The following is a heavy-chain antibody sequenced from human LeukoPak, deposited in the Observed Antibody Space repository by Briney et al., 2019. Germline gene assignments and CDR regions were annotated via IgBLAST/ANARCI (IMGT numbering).Heavy chain of an antibody. J-gene: IGHJ6*02. Sequence: PGGSLRLSCAASGFTFSSYEMNWVRQAPGKGLEWVSYIGTTGVTIYYADSVKGRFTISRDSSNNTLYLQMNSLRAEDTAVYYCAKDVVPTFYYYALDVWGQGTTVTVSS. D-gene: IGHD5-12*01. CDR2: IGTTGVTI. CDR1: GFTFSSYE. CDR3: AKDVVPTFYYYALDV. V-gene: IGHV3-48*03.